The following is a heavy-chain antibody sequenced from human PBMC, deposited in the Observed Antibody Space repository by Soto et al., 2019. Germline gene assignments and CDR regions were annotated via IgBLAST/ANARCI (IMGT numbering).Heavy chain of an antibody. CDR1: GGGFNSYA. J-gene: IGHJ4*02. D-gene: IGHD2-15*01. CDR2: LIPSFGTA. V-gene: IGHV1-69*01. CDR3: ARAGDCSGGSCYSFILDY. Sequence: QVQLVHSGAEVKKPGSSVKVSCKASGGGFNSYAFSWVRQAPGQGLEWMGALIPSFGTANYAQKFQGRVTITADESTTTVYMDLSSLTPDDTAMYFCARAGDCSGGSCYSFILDYWGQGTQVTVSS.